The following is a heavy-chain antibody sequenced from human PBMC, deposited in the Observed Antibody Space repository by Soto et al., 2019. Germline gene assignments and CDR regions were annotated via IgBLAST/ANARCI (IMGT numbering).Heavy chain of an antibody. J-gene: IGHJ6*02. V-gene: IGHV3-21*01. Sequence: LRLSCAASGFTFSSYSMNWVRQAPGKGLEWVSSISSSSSYIYYADSVKGRFTISRDNAKNSLYLQMNSLRAEDTAMYYCARYSTGYFPNYGMDVWGQGTTVTVSS. CDR1: GFTFSSYS. CDR3: ARYSTGYFPNYGMDV. D-gene: IGHD3-9*01. CDR2: ISSSSSYI.